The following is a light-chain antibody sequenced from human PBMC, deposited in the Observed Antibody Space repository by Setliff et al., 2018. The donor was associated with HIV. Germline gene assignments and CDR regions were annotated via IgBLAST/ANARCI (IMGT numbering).Light chain of an antibody. CDR1: SSNIGAGYD. V-gene: IGLV1-40*01. CDR2: GNS. J-gene: IGLJ2*01. Sequence: QSALAQPPSVSGAPGQRVTISCTGSSSNIGAGYDVHWYQQLPGTAPKLLIYGNSNRPSGVPDRFSGSESGTSASLAITGLQAEDEADYYCQSYDSSLSGYVVFGGGTKVTV. CDR3: QSYDSSLSGYVV.